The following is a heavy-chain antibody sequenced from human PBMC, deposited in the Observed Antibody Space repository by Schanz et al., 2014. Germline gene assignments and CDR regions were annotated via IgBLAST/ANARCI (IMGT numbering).Heavy chain of an antibody. J-gene: IGHJ4*02. CDR2: SSGRGGRT. Sequence: EVQLVESGGGLVQPGGSLRLSCVASGFTVSSNYMSWVRQAPGKGLEWVSASSGRGGRTYYADSVKGRFTISRDNSKNTLYLQMNSLRAEDTAVYYCASYGDFDYWGQGTLVTVSS. V-gene: IGHV3-23*04. D-gene: IGHD4-17*01. CDR1: GFTVSSNY. CDR3: ASYGDFDY.